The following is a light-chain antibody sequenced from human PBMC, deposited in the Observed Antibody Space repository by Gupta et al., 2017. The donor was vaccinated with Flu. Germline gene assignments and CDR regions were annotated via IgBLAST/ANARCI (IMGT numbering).Light chain of an antibody. CDR2: WAS. V-gene: IGKV4-1*01. Sequence: NCKSSQSVLHSANNKNYLAWYQQKPGQPPRLLIYWASTRESGVPDRISGSGSGTDFTLTISSLQAEDVAVYYCQQYYITPWTFGQGTKVEIK. CDR3: QQYYITPWT. J-gene: IGKJ1*01. CDR1: QSVLHSANNKNY.